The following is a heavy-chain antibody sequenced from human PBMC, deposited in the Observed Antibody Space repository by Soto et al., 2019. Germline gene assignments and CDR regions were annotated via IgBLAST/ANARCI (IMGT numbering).Heavy chain of an antibody. CDR3: AKGGRQWLVTSDFNY. V-gene: IGHV3-30*18. CDR1: GFTFSDYA. CDR2: VSHDGRNT. Sequence: VQLVESGGGVFRPGRSLRLSCAASGFTFSDYAMHWVGRAPGKGREGVAVVSHDGRNTHYADSVKGRFTISRDSSKNTVSLEMTSLRAEDTAVYYCAKGGRQWLVTSDFNYWGQGALVTVSS. D-gene: IGHD6-19*01. J-gene: IGHJ4*02.